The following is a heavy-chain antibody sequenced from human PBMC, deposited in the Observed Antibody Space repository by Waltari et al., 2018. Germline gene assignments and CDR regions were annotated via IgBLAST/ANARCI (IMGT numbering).Heavy chain of an antibody. Sequence: QVQLQESGPGLVKPSQTLSLTCTVSGGSISSGSYYWSWIRQPAGKGLEWIGRIYTSGSTNYNPALKSRVTISVDTSKNQFSRKLSSVTAADTAVYYCARQASVVRGVIITYYYYGMDVWGQGTTVTVSS. CDR2: IYTSGST. V-gene: IGHV4-61*02. CDR1: GGSISSGSYY. D-gene: IGHD3-10*01. CDR3: ARQASVVRGVIITYYYYGMDV. J-gene: IGHJ6*02.